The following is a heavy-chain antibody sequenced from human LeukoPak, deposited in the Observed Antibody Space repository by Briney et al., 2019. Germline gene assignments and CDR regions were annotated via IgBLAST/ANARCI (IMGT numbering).Heavy chain of an antibody. Sequence: ASVKVSCKVSGYTLTELSMHWVRQAPGKGLEWMGGFDPEDGETIYAQKFQGRVTITADKSTSTAYMELSSLRSEDTAVYYCARDSSGWYGPFDYWGQGTLVTVSS. V-gene: IGHV1-24*01. CDR3: ARDSSGWYGPFDY. CDR1: GYTLTELS. J-gene: IGHJ4*02. D-gene: IGHD6-19*01. CDR2: FDPEDGET.